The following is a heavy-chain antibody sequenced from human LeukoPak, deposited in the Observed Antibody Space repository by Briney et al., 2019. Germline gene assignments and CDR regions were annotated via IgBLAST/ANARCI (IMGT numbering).Heavy chain of an antibody. J-gene: IGHJ4*02. D-gene: IGHD2-2*01. CDR3: AKELMRAIVVVPAAIGY. V-gene: IGHV3-30*02. CDR2: IRYDGSNK. Sequence: GSLRLSCAASGFTFSSYGMHWVRQAPGKGLEWVAFIRYDGSNKYYADSVKGRFTISRDNSKNTLYLQMNSLRAEDTAVYYCAKELMRAIVVVPAAIGYWGQGTLVTVSS. CDR1: GFTFSSYG.